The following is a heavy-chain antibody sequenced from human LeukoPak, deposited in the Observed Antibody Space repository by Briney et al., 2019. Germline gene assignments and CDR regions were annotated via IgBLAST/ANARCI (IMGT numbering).Heavy chain of an antibody. CDR1: GYTFTGYY. J-gene: IGHJ5*02. CDR3: ARELPGIAVAGLYNWFDP. V-gene: IGHV1-2*02. Sequence: ASVKVSCKASGYTFTGYYMHWVRQAPGQGLEWMGWINPNSGGTNYAQKFQGRVTMTRDTSISTAYMELSRLRSDDTAVYYCARELPGIAVAGLYNWFDPWGQGTLVTVSS. D-gene: IGHD6-19*01. CDR2: INPNSGGT.